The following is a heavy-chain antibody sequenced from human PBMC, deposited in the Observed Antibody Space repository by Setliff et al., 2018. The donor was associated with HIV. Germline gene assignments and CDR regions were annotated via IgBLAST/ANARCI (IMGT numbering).Heavy chain of an antibody. Sequence: SEXLSLTCSVXGGXIXXXVXRWIRQPPXXXLEWIGYIYSTGRTDYNPSLYSRLTISVDTYKNQASLKLTSVTTADTAVSYXGXEVSXXRHXXXXDGRHWYFDLWGRGTLVTVSS. CDR2: IYSTGRT. CDR3: GXEVSXXRHXXXXDGRHWYFDL. V-gene: IGHV4-59*03. D-gene: IGHD3-22*01. J-gene: IGHJ2*01. CDR1: GGXIXXXV.